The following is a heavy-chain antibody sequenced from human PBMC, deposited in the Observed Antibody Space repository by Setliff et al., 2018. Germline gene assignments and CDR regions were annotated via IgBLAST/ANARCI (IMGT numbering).Heavy chain of an antibody. V-gene: IGHV3-21*01. CDR3: ARVAPYCGRDCFSDFLDY. Sequence: GGSLRLSCAASGFVSSTYDMNWVRQAPGKGLEWVSSISHSNTYIYYADSVKGRFTISRDNATNSLYLQMNSLRAEDSAVYYCARVAPYCGRDCFSDFLDYWGQGALVTVSS. CDR2: ISHSNTYI. CDR1: GFVSSTYD. J-gene: IGHJ4*02. D-gene: IGHD2-21*02.